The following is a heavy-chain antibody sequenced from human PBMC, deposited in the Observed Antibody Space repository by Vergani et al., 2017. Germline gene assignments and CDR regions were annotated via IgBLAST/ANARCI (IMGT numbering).Heavy chain of an antibody. V-gene: IGHV1-69*02. D-gene: IGHD6-19*01. J-gene: IGHJ4*02. CDR2: IIPILGIA. CDR1: GGTFSSYT. CDR3: AVGSGSSGWYDY. Sequence: QVQLVQSGAEVKKPGSSVKVSCKASGGTFSSYTISWVRQAPGQGLEWMGRIIPILGIANYAQKFQGRVTITTDKSTSTAYMELSSLGSEDTAVYYCAVGSGSSGWYDYWGQGTLVTVSS.